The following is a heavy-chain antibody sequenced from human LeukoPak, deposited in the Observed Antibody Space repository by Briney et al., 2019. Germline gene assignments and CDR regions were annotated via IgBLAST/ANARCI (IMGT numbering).Heavy chain of an antibody. CDR3: ARDPEATVVTPVDY. D-gene: IGHD4-23*01. CDR2: ISAYNGNT. CDR1: GGTFSSYA. V-gene: IGHV1-18*01. Sequence: ASVKVSCKASGGTFSSYAISWVRQAPGQGLEWMGWISAYNGNTNYAQNLQGRVTMTTDTSTSTAYMELRSLRSDDTAVYCCARDPEATVVTPVDYWGQGTLVTVSS. J-gene: IGHJ4*02.